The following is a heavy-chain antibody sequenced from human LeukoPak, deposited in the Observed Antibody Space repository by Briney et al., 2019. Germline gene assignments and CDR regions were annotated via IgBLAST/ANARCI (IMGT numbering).Heavy chain of an antibody. Sequence: GGSLRLSCAASGFTFSSYWMHWVRQAPAKGQVWVSRINSDGSSTSYADSVKGRFTISRDNAKNTLYLQMNSLRAEDTAVYYFARDSLTPSSWFDPWGQGTLVTVSS. CDR1: GFTFSSYW. D-gene: IGHD2-2*01. CDR3: ARDSLTPSSWFDP. CDR2: INSDGSST. J-gene: IGHJ5*02. V-gene: IGHV3-74*01.